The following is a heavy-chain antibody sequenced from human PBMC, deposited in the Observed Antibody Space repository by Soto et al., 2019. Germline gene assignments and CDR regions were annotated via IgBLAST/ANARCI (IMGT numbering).Heavy chain of an antibody. CDR1: GGSIRSYY. V-gene: IGHV4-59*01. Sequence: SETLSLTCTVSGGSIRSYYWSWIRQPPGKGLEWIGYTYYSGSTNYNPSLKSRVTISVATSKNQFSLKLSSVTAADTAVYYCARVKYYDSSGYFHPRGYYYYGMDVWGQGTTVT. CDR2: TYYSGST. J-gene: IGHJ6*02. CDR3: ARVKYYDSSGYFHPRGYYYYGMDV. D-gene: IGHD3-22*01.